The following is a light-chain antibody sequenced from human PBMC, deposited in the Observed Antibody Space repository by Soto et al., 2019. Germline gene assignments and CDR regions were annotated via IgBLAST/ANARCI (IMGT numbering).Light chain of an antibody. CDR1: SSNIGNNY. CDR2: DNY. J-gene: IGLJ1*01. CDR3: ATWDSSLSAGRV. Sequence: QSVLTQPASVSGSPGQKVTISCSGSSSNIGNNYVSWYQQLPGTAPKLLIYDNYKRPSGIPDRFSGSKSGTSATLGITGLQTGDEGDYYCATWDSSLSAGRVFGSGTKVT. V-gene: IGLV1-51*01.